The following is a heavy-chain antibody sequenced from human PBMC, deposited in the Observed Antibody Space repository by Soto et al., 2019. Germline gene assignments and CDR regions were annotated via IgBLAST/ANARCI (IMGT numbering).Heavy chain of an antibody. CDR3: ARATVVTIFGVVMSFDP. Sequence: ASVKVSCKASGYTFTSYDIYWVRQATGQGLEWMGWMNPNSGNTGYAQKFQGRVTMTRNTSRSTVYMELSSLRSEDTAVYYCARATVVTIFGVVMSFDPWGQGTLVTVSS. CDR1: GYTFTSYD. CDR2: MNPNSGNT. V-gene: IGHV1-8*01. J-gene: IGHJ5*02. D-gene: IGHD3-3*01.